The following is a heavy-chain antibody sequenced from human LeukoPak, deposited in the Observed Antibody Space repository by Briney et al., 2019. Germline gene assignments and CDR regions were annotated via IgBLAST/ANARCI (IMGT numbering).Heavy chain of an antibody. CDR3: ARDRFYGSGRYTFDY. D-gene: IGHD3-10*01. CDR1: GFIFSNYA. J-gene: IGHJ4*02. V-gene: IGHV3-64*01. CDR2: ISSNGGST. Sequence: GGSLRLSCAASGFIFSNYAMHWVRQAPGKGLEYVSAISSNGGSTYYANSVKGRFTISRDNSKNTLFLQMGSLRAEDMAVYYCARDRFYGSGRYTFDYWGRGILVTVSS.